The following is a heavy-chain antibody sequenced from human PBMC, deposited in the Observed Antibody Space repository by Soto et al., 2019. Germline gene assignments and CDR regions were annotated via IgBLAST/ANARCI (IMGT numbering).Heavy chain of an antibody. CDR3: ARAIETSIHPCDY. V-gene: IGHV3-30-3*01. J-gene: IGHJ4*02. Sequence: GGSLRLSCAASGFSFTTYAVHWVRQAPGKGLEWVAVISDDGSIKYYAESVKGRFTISRDNSKNTFYLQMNSLRGDDTALYYCARAIETSIHPCDYWGQGALVPVSS. CDR2: ISDDGSIK. CDR1: GFSFTTYA.